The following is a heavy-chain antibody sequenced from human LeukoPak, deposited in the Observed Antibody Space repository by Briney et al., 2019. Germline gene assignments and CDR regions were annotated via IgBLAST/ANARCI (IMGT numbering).Heavy chain of an antibody. J-gene: IGHJ4*02. CDR2: IRYDGGNT. CDR3: ARDWGVVAATPPDY. V-gene: IGHV3-30*02. D-gene: IGHD2-15*01. Sequence: PGGSLRLSCAASGFIFSNYAMQWVRQAPGMGLEWVAFIRYDGGNTYYADSVEGRFTISRDNAKNSLYLQMNSLRAEDTAVYYCARDWGVVAATPPDYWGQGTLVTVSS. CDR1: GFIFSNYA.